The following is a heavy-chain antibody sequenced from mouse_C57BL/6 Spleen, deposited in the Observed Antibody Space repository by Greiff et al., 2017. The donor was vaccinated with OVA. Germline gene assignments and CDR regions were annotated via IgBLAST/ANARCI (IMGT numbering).Heavy chain of an antibody. Sequence: DVKLVESGGGLVKPGGSLKLSCAASGFTFSDYGMHWVRQAPEKGLEWVAYISSGSSTIYYADTVKGRFTISRDNAKNTLFLQMTSLRSEDTAMYYCARIDYDYDGYFDVWGTGTTVTVSS. CDR1: GFTFSDYG. V-gene: IGHV5-17*01. J-gene: IGHJ1*03. D-gene: IGHD2-4*01. CDR2: ISSGSSTI. CDR3: ARIDYDYDGYFDV.